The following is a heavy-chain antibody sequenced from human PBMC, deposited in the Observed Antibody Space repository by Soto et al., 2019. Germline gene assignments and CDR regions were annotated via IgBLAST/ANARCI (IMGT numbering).Heavy chain of an antibody. CDR2: ISGSGGST. CDR3: AKLQPSAAAAHSLLEY. V-gene: IGHV3-23*01. D-gene: IGHD6-13*01. J-gene: IGHJ4*02. Sequence: VGSLRLSCTASVFTFTNYAMSCVRHSPGKGLEWLSSISGSGGSTYHAVSVKGRFTISRDNSKNTLYLEMNSLRAEDTAVYFCAKLQPSAAAAHSLLEYWGQGTPVNVS. CDR1: VFTFTNYA.